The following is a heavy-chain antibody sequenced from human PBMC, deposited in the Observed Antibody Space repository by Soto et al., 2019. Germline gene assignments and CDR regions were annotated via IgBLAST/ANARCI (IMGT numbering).Heavy chain of an antibody. CDR2: IDPSDSYT. Sequence: HGESLKISCQGSGYSFTSYWISWVRQMPGKGLEWMGRIDPSDSYTNYSPSFQGHVTISADKSISTAYLQWSSLKASDTAMYYCARSGPGTDGTYYYYGMDVWGQGTTVTVSS. CDR3: ARSGPGTDGTYYYYGMDV. D-gene: IGHD5-12*01. CDR1: GYSFTSYW. V-gene: IGHV5-10-1*01. J-gene: IGHJ6*02.